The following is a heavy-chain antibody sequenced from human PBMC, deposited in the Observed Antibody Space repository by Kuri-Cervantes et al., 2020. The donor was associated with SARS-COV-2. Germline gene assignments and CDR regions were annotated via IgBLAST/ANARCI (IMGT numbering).Heavy chain of an antibody. D-gene: IGHD3-22*01. J-gene: IGHJ4*02. CDR2: ISYDGSNK. CDR1: GFTFSSYA. Sequence: GESLKISCAASGFTFSSYAMHWVRQAPGKGLEWVAVISYDGSNKYYADSVKGRFTISRDNSKNTLYLQMNSLRAEDTAVYYCARGDYYDSSGYYLHYFDYWGQGTRVTVSS. CDR3: ARGDYYDSSGYYLHYFDY. V-gene: IGHV3-30-3*01.